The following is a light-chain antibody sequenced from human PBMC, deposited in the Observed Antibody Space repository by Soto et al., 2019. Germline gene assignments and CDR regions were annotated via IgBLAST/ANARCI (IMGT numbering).Light chain of an antibody. V-gene: IGKV3-15*01. CDR1: QSVNNN. CDR3: QQYSKWPLT. J-gene: IGKJ4*01. Sequence: EIVMTQSPGTLSVSPGEKATLSCRASQSVNNNLAWYQQKPGQAPRLLIYFASTRATGIPARFSGSGSGTEFSLTISSLQSEDFAVYYCQQYSKWPLTFGGGTKVETK. CDR2: FAS.